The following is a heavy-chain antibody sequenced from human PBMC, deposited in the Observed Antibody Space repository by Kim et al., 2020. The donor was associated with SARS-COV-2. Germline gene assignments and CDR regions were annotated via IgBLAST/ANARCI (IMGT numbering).Heavy chain of an antibody. CDR1: AGSLSSSSYY. Sequence: SETLSLTCTVSAGSLSSSSYYWGWIRQPPGKGLEWIGTAYYIGNTYYNPSLKSRVTISVDTSKNQFSLKLGSVTAAATAVYYCVTHQRSSIGVYFAFYY. V-gene: IGHV4-39*01. J-gene: IGHJ6*01. D-gene: IGHD6-19*01. CDR2: AYYIGNT. CDR3: VTHQRSSIGVYFAFYY.